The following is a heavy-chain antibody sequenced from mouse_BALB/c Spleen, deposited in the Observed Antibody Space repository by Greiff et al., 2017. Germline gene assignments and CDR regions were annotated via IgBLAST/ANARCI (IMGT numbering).Heavy chain of an antibody. CDR3: ARYNSGDSWGFAY. CDR2: ISYSGST. Sequence: EVKLMESGPSLVKPSQSLSLSCSVSGDSITSGYWNWIRKFPGNKLEYMGYISYSGSTYYNPSLKSRISTIRDTSKNQYYLQLISMTTEDTATYYCARYNSGDSWGFAYWGQGTLVTVSA. V-gene: IGHV3-8*02. J-gene: IGHJ3*01. D-gene: IGHD1-1*02. CDR1: GDSITSGY.